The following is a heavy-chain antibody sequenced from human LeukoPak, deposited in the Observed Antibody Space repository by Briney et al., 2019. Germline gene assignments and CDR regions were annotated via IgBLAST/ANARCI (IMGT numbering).Heavy chain of an antibody. V-gene: IGHV4-34*01. CDR3: ARGWLQSGFDY. D-gene: IGHD5-24*01. Sequence: SETLSLTCAVYGGSFSGYYWSWIRQPPGKGLEWIGEINHSGSTNYNPSLKSRVTISVDTSKNQFSLKLNSVTPEDTAAYYCARGWLQSGFDYWGQGTLITVSS. CDR1: GGSFSGYY. J-gene: IGHJ4*02. CDR2: INHSGST.